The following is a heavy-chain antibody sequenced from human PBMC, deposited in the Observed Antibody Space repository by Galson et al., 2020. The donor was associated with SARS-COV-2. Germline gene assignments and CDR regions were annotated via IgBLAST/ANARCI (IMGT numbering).Heavy chain of an antibody. CDR3: ARAYDILTGYYDY. CDR1: GFTFSSYG. CDR2: IWYDGSNK. V-gene: IGHV3-33*01. D-gene: IGHD3-9*01. Sequence: SLKISCAASGFTFSSYGMHWVRQAPGKGLEWVAVIWYDGSNKYYADSVKGRFTISRDNSKNTLYLQMNSLRAEDTAVYYCARAYDILTGYYDYWGQGTLVTVSS. J-gene: IGHJ4*02.